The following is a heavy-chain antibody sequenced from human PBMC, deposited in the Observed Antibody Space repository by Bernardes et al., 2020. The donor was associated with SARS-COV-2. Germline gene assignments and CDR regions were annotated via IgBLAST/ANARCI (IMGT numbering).Heavy chain of an antibody. CDR1: GFTFSSYL. J-gene: IGHJ4*02. CDR2: ISGNTL. Sequence: GGSLRLSCEASGFTFSSYLFSWFRQAPGKGLEWVSSISGNTLNYADSVKGRFTISRDNFRNTLYLQMSSLRAEDTAVYYCAVDVAGEYSTWGQGTLVTVSS. V-gene: IGHV3-23*01. D-gene: IGHD3-16*01. CDR3: AVDVAGEYST.